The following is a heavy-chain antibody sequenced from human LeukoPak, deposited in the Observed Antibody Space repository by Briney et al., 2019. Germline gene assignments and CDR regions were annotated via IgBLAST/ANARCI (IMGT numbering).Heavy chain of an antibody. J-gene: IGHJ4*02. V-gene: IGHV3-11*01. CDR3: TRATSSWSLR. CDR2: ISSSGSTI. D-gene: IGHD6-13*01. Sequence: GGSLRLSCAPSGFTFSDYYMSWIRQAPGKGLEWVPYISSSGSTIYYADSVKGRFTISRDNAKNSLYLQMNSLRAEDTAVYYCTRATSSWSLRWGQGTLVTVSS. CDR1: GFTFSDYY.